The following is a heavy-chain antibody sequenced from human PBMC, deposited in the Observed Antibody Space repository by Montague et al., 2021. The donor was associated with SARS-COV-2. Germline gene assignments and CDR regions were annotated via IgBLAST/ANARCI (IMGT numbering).Heavy chain of an antibody. CDR1: GDSLSFYL. CDR3: ARLAFGYLDWLNEEYLDV. J-gene: IGHJ4*03. V-gene: IGHV4-59*08. Sequence: SETLSLTCTVSGDSLSFYLWTWIRQPPGRGLEWIGYIEYSGSTNYNPSLKSRVTISVDTSKNQFSLKLSSVTAADTAVYYCARLAFGYLDWLNEEYLDVWGQGTLVTVSS. CDR2: IEYSGST. D-gene: IGHD3-9*01.